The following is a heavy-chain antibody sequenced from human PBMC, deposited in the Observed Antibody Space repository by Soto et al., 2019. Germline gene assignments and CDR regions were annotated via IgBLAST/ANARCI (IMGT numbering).Heavy chain of an antibody. J-gene: IGHJ6*02. CDR2: SIPIFGTA. Sequence: ASVKVSCKASGGTFNNYPITWVRQAPGEGLEWMGGSIPIFGTANYAQKFQGRVTISVDESTSTAYMELSSLRSEDTAVYYCARGRGYSGDDHYYYFDMDVWGQGTTVTVSS. CDR1: GGTFNNYP. D-gene: IGHD5-12*01. CDR3: ARGRGYSGDDHYYYFDMDV. V-gene: IGHV1-69*13.